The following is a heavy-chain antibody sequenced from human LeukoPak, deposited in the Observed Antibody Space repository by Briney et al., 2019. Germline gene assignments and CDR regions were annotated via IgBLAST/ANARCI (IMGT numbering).Heavy chain of an antibody. V-gene: IGHV1-18*01. CDR3: ARLFLGYCSSTSCYSDAFDI. Sequence: ASVKVSCKASGYTFTSYGISWVRQAPGQGLEWMGWISAYNGNTNYAQKLQGRVTMTTDTSTSTAYMELRSLRSDDTAVYYCARLFLGYCSSTSCYSDAFDIWGQGTMVTVSS. CDR2: ISAYNGNT. D-gene: IGHD2-2*01. J-gene: IGHJ3*02. CDR1: GYTFTSYG.